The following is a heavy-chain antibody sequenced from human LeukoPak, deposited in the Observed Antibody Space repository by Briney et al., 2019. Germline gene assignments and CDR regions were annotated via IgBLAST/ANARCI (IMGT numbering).Heavy chain of an antibody. V-gene: IGHV6-1*01. CDR2: TYYRSKWYN. J-gene: IGHJ4*02. Sequence: SQTLSLTCAISGDSVSSNSAAWNWIRQSPSRGLEWLGRTYYRSKWYNDYAVSVKSRITINPDTSKNQFSLQLNSVTPEDTAVYYCARSLVPFGEGWRYFDYWGQGTLVTVSS. CDR3: ARSLVPFGEGWRYFDY. CDR1: GDSVSSNSAA. D-gene: IGHD3-10*01.